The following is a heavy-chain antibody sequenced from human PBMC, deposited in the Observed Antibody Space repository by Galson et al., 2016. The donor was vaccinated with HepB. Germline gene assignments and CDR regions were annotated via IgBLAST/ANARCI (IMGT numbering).Heavy chain of an antibody. V-gene: IGHV3-23*01. CDR3: ARKTDTAAPGDY. CDR2: ISGSSGIT. J-gene: IGHJ4*02. CDR1: GFTFSSYA. Sequence: SLRLSCAASGFTFSSYAMTWVRQAPGKGLEWVPTISGSSGITYYAASVKGRFTISRDNSKNALYLQMNNLRAEDTAVYYCARKTDTAAPGDYWGQGTLVTVSS. D-gene: IGHD5-18*01.